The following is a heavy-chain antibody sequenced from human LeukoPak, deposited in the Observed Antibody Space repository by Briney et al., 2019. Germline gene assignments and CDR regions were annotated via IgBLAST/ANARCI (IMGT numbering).Heavy chain of an antibody. Sequence: GGSLRLSCAASGFTFSNYGVHWVRQAPGQGLEWMGIINPSGGSTSYAQKFQGRVTMTRDMSTSTVYMELSSLRSEDTAVYYCARAPHDYGDQYNWFDPWGQGTLVTVSS. CDR2: INPSGGST. CDR3: ARAPHDYGDQYNWFDP. V-gene: IGHV1-46*01. CDR1: GFTFSNYG. J-gene: IGHJ5*02. D-gene: IGHD4-17*01.